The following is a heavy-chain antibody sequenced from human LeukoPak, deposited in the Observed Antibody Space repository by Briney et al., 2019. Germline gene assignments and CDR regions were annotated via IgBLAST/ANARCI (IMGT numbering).Heavy chain of an antibody. D-gene: IGHD3-10*01. CDR3: TRDHWGENY. CDR2: IDSNSGGT. J-gene: IGHJ4*02. Sequence: ASVKVSCKASGYTFTGYYIHWVRQAPGQGLEWMGWIDSNSGGTRYAENFQGRVTMTRDTSISTVYMELSGLRSDDTAVYCCTRDHWGENYWGQGTLVTVSP. CDR1: GYTFTGYY. V-gene: IGHV1-2*02.